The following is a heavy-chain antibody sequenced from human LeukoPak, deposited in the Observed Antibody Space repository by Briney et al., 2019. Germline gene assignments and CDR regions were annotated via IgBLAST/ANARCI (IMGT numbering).Heavy chain of an antibody. J-gene: IGHJ4*02. CDR3: ARVARRVAVAGTLDY. V-gene: IGHV4-59*01. CDR1: GGSISSYY. CDR2: IYYSGST. Sequence: SETLSLTCTVSGGSISSYYWSWIRQPPGKGLEWIGYIYYSGSTNYNPSLKSRVTISVDTSKNQSSLKLSSVTAADTAVYYCARVARRVAVAGTLDYWGQGTLVTVSS. D-gene: IGHD6-19*01.